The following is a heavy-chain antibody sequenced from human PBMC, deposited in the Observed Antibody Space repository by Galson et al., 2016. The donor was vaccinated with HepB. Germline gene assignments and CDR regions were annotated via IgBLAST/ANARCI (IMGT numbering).Heavy chain of an antibody. V-gene: IGHV3-33*01. CDR1: GFTFSSYG. CDR2: IWYDGSNK. CDR3: AREEAATFRGRQTESWFDP. J-gene: IGHJ5*02. D-gene: IGHD2-15*01. Sequence: SLRLSCAASGFTFSSYGMHWVRQAPGKGLEWVAVIWYDGSNKYYADSVKGRFTISRDNSKNTLYLQMNSLRAEDTAVYYCAREEAATFRGRQTESWFDPWGQGTLVTVSS.